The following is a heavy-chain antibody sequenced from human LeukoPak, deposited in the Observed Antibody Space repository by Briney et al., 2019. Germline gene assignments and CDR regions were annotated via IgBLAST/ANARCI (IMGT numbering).Heavy chain of an antibody. CDR3: ERDASNIDFAPYFYYMDV. D-gene: IGHD3-3*01. Sequence: SGGSLRLSCTASGFTLSHYSMHWVRQAPGKGLEWVSSIGRSSQYIYYGDSVRGRFTISRDNAKNSLYLDMNSPRAEDTAVYYCERDASNIDFAPYFYYMDVWGKGTTVTVSS. V-gene: IGHV3-21*01. J-gene: IGHJ6*03. CDR1: GFTLSHYS. CDR2: IGRSSQYI.